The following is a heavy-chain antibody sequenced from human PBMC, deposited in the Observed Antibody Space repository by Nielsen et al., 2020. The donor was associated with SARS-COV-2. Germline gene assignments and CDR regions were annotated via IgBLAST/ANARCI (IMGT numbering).Heavy chain of an antibody. CDR1: GFTFDDYA. CDR2: ISWNSGSI. CDR3: AKDIGYITGGMDA. J-gene: IGHJ6*02. Sequence: SLKISCAASGFTFDDYAMHWVRQAPGKGLEWVSGISWNSGSIGYADSVKGRFTISRDNAKNSLYLQMNSLRAEDTALYYCAKDIGYITGGMDAWGQGTTVTVSS. V-gene: IGHV3-9*01. D-gene: IGHD5-12*01.